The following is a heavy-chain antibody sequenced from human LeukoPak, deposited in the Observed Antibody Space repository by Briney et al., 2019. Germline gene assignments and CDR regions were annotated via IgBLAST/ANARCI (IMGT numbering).Heavy chain of an antibody. Sequence: GGSLRLSCAASGFTFSAYSMNWVRQAPEKGLEWVSYIGSSSSHIYYADSVKGRFTISRDNAKNSLYLQMGSLRAEDTAVYYCARDQAYSFDYWGQGTLVTVAS. J-gene: IGHJ4*02. D-gene: IGHD4-11*01. CDR2: IGSSSSHI. CDR3: ARDQAYSFDY. CDR1: GFTFSAYS. V-gene: IGHV3-48*01.